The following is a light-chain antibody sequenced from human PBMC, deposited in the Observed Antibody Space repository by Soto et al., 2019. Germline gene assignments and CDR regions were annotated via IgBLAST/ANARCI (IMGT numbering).Light chain of an antibody. Sequence: QSVLTQPPSVSGAPGLRVIISCTGSSSNIGAGYDVNWYRQLPGTAPKLLIYGNSNRPSGVPDRFSGSKSGTSASLAITGLQAEDEADYYCQSYDSSLSEVVFGGGTKVTVL. V-gene: IGLV1-40*01. J-gene: IGLJ2*01. CDR1: SSNIGAGYD. CDR2: GNS. CDR3: QSYDSSLSEVV.